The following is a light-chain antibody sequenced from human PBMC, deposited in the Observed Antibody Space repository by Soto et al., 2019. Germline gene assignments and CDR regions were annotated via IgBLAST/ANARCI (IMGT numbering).Light chain of an antibody. CDR2: GNI. CDR3: HSFDSRLIGLL. J-gene: IGLJ2*01. CDR1: SSNIGAGYD. Sequence: QSVLTQPPSVSGAPGQRVTISCTGSSSNIGAGYDVHWYQQLPGTAPKLLISGNINRPSGVPDRFSGSKSGTSASLAITGLQAEDEAHYYCHSFDSRLIGLLFGGGTKLTVL. V-gene: IGLV1-40*01.